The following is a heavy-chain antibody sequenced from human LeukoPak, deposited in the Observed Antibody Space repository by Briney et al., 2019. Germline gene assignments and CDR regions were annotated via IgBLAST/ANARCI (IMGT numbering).Heavy chain of an antibody. Sequence: GASVNVSCKASGYTFTGNYMHWVRQTPGQGLDWMGWINPNSGCTNYAQKFQGRVTMTRDTSISTAYMELSRLRSDDPAVYYCARQSSGGYGLGYWGQGTLVTVSS. V-gene: IGHV1-2*02. J-gene: IGHJ4*02. CDR1: GYTFTGNY. CDR3: ARQSSGGYGLGY. D-gene: IGHD5-12*01. CDR2: INPNSGCT.